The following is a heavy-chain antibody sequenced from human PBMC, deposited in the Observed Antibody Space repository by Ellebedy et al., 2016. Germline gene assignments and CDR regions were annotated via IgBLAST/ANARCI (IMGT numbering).Heavy chain of an antibody. CDR1: GVTFSSHN. D-gene: IGHD2-21*02. V-gene: IGHV3-21*01. J-gene: IGHJ4*02. CDR3: VSEGVVATAMFDY. Sequence: GGSLRLSCAASGVTFSSHNMNWIRQAPGKGLEWVSSISNSGSHTYYADSVKGRFTISRDSAKNSLYLQMNNLRAEDSAVYYCVSEGVVATAMFDYWGQGTLVTVSS. CDR2: ISNSGSHT.